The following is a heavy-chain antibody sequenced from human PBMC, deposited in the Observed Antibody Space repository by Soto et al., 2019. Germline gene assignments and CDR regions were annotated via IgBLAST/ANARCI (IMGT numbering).Heavy chain of an antibody. CDR2: ISSSSSTI. J-gene: IGHJ6*03. CDR3: ARDYRYCSGGSCYVGHYYYYLDV. Sequence: HPGGSLRLSCAASGFTFSSYSMNWVRQAPGKGLEWVSYISSSSSTIYYADSVKGRFTISRDNAKNSLYLQMNSLRAEDTAVYYCARDYRYCSGGSCYVGHYYYYLDVWGKGTTVTVAS. V-gene: IGHV3-48*01. CDR1: GFTFSSYS. D-gene: IGHD2-15*01.